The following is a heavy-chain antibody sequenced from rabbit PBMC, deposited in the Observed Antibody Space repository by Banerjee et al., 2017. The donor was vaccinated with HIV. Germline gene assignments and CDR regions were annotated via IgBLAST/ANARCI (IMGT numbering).Heavy chain of an antibody. CDR2: IYAGSSGST. CDR1: GFTISSGFW. D-gene: IGHD4-2*01. V-gene: IGHV1S40*01. CDR3: ARSASNAGGHNANL. J-gene: IGHJ4*01. Sequence: QSLEESGGDLVKPGASLTLTCTASGFTISSGFWICWVRQAPGKGLEWIACIYAGSSGSTYYASWAKGRFTISKTSSTTVTLQMTSLTAADTATYFCARSASNAGGHNANLWGPGTLVTVS.